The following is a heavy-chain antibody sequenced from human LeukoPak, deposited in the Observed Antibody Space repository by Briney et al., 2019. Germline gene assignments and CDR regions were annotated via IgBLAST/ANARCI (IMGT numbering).Heavy chain of an antibody. J-gene: IGHJ3*02. CDR1: GFTFSSYE. V-gene: IGHV3-48*03. CDR2: IGSAGSTI. CDR3: VRANDAFDI. Sequence: RGSLRLSCAASGFTFSSYEVNWVRQAPGKGLEWVSYIGSAGSTIYYAASVKGRFTISRDNANNSLYLHMNSLRAQDTTRDYIVRANDAFDIWGQGTMVIVSS.